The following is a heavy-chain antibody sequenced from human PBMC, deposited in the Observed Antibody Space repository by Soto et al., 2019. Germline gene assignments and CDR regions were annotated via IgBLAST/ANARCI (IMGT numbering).Heavy chain of an antibody. CDR2: INHSGST. V-gene: IGHV4-34*01. D-gene: IGHD3-16*01. CDR3: ARSLRLTKIFDY. Sequence: QVQLQQWGAGLLKPSETLSLTCAVYGGSFSGYYWSWIRQPPGKGLEWIGEINHSGSTNYNPSLKSRVTISVDTSKNQFSLKLSSVTAADTAVYYCARSLRLTKIFDYWGQGTLVTVSS. CDR1: GGSFSGYY. J-gene: IGHJ4*02.